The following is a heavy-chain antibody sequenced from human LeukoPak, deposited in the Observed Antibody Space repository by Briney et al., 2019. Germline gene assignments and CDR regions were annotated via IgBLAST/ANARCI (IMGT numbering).Heavy chain of an antibody. CDR1: GYTFTDYY. D-gene: IGHD2-2*01. Sequence: ASVKVSCKASGYTFTDYYLHWVRQAHGQGFEWMGWINPNTGDTNYAQKFQGRVTMTRDTSISTAHMEMSRLRSDDTAVYYCARANFLYCSSTTCLFDYWGQGTLVTVSS. CDR3: ARANFLYCSSTTCLFDY. CDR2: INPNTGDT. J-gene: IGHJ4*02. V-gene: IGHV1-2*02.